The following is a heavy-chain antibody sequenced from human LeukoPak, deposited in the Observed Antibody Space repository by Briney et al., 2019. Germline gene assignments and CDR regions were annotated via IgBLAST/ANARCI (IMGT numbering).Heavy chain of an antibody. CDR2: IYHSGST. J-gene: IGHJ5*02. V-gene: IGHV4-39*07. CDR1: GGSISSSSYY. D-gene: IGHD3-10*01. Sequence: SETLSLTCTVSGGSISSSSYYWGWIRQPPGKGLEWIGTIYHSGSTYYSPSLKSRVTISVDTSKNQFSLKLSSVTAADTAVYYCARFGYGSGSYYNWFDPWGQGTLVTVSS. CDR3: ARFGYGSGSYYNWFDP.